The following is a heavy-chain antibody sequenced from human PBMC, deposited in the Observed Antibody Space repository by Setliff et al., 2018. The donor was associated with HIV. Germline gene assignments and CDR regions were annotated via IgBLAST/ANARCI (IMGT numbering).Heavy chain of an antibody. CDR3: AKDRDYGDRGDAFDI. CDR2: FIPIFGTA. CDR1: GGTFSSYA. Sequence: SVKVSCKASGGTFSSYAISWVRQAPGQGLEWMGGFIPIFGTANYAQKFQGRVTITADESTSAAYMELSSLRSEDTAVYYCAKDRDYGDRGDAFDIWGQGTMVTVSS. D-gene: IGHD4-17*01. V-gene: IGHV1-69*13. J-gene: IGHJ3*02.